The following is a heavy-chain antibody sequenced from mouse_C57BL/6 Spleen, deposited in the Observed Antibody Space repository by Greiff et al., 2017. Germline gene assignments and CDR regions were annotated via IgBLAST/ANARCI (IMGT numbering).Heavy chain of an antibody. J-gene: IGHJ2*01. CDR2: MYPGDGDT. CDR1: GYAFSSSW. D-gene: IGHD1-1*01. V-gene: IGHV1-82*01. Sequence: VQRVESGPELVKPGASVKISCKASGYAFSSSWMNWVKQRPGKGLEWIGRMYPGDGDTNYNGKFKGKATLTADKSSSTAYMQLSSLTSEDSAVYFCASGSSYVNYWGQGTTLTVSS. CDR3: ASGSSYVNY.